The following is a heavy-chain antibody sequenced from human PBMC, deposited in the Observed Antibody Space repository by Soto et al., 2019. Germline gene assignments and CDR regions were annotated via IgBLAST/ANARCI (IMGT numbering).Heavy chain of an antibody. CDR3: ARDPTLVGATWGAPDAFDI. CDR1: GYTCTSYA. Sequence: RASVKVSCKASGYTCTSYAMHCVRQAAGQGREWMGWINAGNGNTKYSQKFQGRVTITRDTSASTAYMELSSLRSEDTAVYYCARDPTLVGATWGAPDAFDIWGQGTMVTVSS. J-gene: IGHJ3*02. CDR2: INAGNGNT. D-gene: IGHD1-26*01. V-gene: IGHV1-3*01.